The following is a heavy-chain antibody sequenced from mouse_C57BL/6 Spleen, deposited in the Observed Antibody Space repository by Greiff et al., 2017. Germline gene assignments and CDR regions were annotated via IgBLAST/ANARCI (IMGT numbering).Heavy chain of an antibody. CDR3: ARGDSTWLAY. D-gene: IGHD3-2*01. V-gene: IGHV1-82*01. Sequence: QVQLQQSGPELVKPGASVKISCKASGYAFSSSWMNWVKQRPGKGLEWIGRIYPGDGDTNYNGKFKGKATLTADKSSSTAYMQLSSLTSEDSAVYFCARGDSTWLAYGGQGTLVTVSA. CDR2: IYPGDGDT. J-gene: IGHJ3*01. CDR1: GYAFSSSW.